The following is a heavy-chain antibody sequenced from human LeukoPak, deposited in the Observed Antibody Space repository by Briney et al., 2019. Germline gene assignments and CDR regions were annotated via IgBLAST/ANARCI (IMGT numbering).Heavy chain of an antibody. V-gene: IGHV6-1*01. Sequence: SQTLSLTCGISGDSVSSDSAAWNWIRQSPSRGLEWQGRTYYRSKWYHDYSVSVKSRITINPDTSKNQFSLQLNSVTPEDTAVYYCARAVAGTEGWFNSWGQGTLVTVSS. CDR2: TYYRSKWYH. CDR3: ARAVAGTEGWFNS. D-gene: IGHD6-19*01. CDR1: GDSVSSDSAA. J-gene: IGHJ5*01.